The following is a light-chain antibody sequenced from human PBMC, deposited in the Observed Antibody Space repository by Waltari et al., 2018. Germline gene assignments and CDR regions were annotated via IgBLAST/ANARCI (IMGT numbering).Light chain of an antibody. CDR2: GAS. J-gene: IGKJ2*01. V-gene: IGKV3-15*01. CDR3: QQYNNWPPGDT. CDR1: QSVSSN. Sequence: EIVMTQSPATLSVSPGERATLSCRASQSVSSNLAWYQQKPGHAPSLLLYGASTRATGIPARFSGSGSGTEFTLTISSLQSEDCAVYYCQQYNNWPPGDTFGQGTKLEIK.